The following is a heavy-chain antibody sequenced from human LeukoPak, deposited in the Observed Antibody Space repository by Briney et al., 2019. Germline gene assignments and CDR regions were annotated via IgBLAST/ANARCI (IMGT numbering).Heavy chain of an antibody. CDR2: IKSKTDGGTI. V-gene: IGHV3-15*01. D-gene: IGHD3-22*01. CDR3: TTDLSELDDSGYYAKYFHH. Sequence: PGGSLRLSCAASGFTFSKVWMSWVRQAPGKGLEWVGRIKSKTDGGTIDYAAPAKGRFTISRDDSKDTLFLQMNSLKTEDTAVYYCTTDLSELDDSGYYAKYFHHWGQGTLVSVSS. J-gene: IGHJ1*01. CDR1: GFTFSKVW.